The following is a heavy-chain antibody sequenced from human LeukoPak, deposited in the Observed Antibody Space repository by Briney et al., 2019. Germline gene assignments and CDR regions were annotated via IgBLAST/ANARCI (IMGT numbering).Heavy chain of an antibody. CDR1: GYTFTGYY. CDR3: ATDPRPGILDY. D-gene: IGHD6-13*01. V-gene: IGHV1-24*01. CDR2: FDPEDGET. J-gene: IGHJ4*02. Sequence: ASVKVSCKASGYTFTGYYMHWVRQAPGKGLEWMGGFDPEDGETIYAQKFQGRVTMTEDTSTDTAYMELSSLRSEDTAVYYCATDPRPGILDYWGQGTLVTVSS.